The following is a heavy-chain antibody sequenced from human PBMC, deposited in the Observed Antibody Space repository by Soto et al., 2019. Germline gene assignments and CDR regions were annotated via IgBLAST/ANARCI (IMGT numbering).Heavy chain of an antibody. CDR3: ARGTQLDRGGYYYYGMDV. CDR1: GYTFTSYD. J-gene: IGHJ6*02. CDR2: MNPNSGNA. Sequence: QVQLVQSGAEVKKPGASVKVSCKASGYTFTSYDINWVRQATGQGLEWMGWMNPNSGNAGYAQKFQGRVTMTRNTSISTAYMELSSLRSEDTAVYYCARGTQLDRGGYYYYGMDVWGQGTTVTVSS. D-gene: IGHD6-6*01. V-gene: IGHV1-8*01.